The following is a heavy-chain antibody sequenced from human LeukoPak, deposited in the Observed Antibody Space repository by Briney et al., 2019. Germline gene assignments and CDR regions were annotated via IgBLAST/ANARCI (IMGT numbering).Heavy chain of an antibody. CDR1: GYTFTSYG. J-gene: IGHJ4*02. Sequence: GASVKVSCKASGYTFTSYGISWVRQAPGQGLEWMGWISAYNGNTNYARKLQGRVTMTTDTSTSTAYMELRSLRSDDTAVYYCARDHYYGSGSYRFDYWGQGTLVTVSS. CDR2: ISAYNGNT. D-gene: IGHD3-10*01. CDR3: ARDHYYGSGSYRFDY. V-gene: IGHV1-18*04.